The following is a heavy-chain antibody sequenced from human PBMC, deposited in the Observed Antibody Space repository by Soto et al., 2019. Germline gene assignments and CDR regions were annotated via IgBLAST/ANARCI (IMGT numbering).Heavy chain of an antibody. V-gene: IGHV4-34*01. Sequence: SETLSLTCTVSGGSFSGYFWTWIRQPPGKGLEWLAEINHSGITNYNPSVESRVSMSVDTSKNQFSLRLYSVTAADTAVYYCVRGPYNYNSRYFDYWGQGTLVTVSS. D-gene: IGHD1-1*01. J-gene: IGHJ4*02. CDR1: GGSFSGYF. CDR3: VRGPYNYNSRYFDY. CDR2: INHSGIT.